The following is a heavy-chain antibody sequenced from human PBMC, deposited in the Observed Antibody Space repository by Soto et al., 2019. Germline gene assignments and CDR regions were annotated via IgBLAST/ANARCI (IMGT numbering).Heavy chain of an antibody. D-gene: IGHD1-7*01. CDR2: IYRTGST. J-gene: IGHJ4*02. CDR3: ESRDPGTSVDY. CDR1: GGSFTSINW. Sequence: KPSETLSLTCAVSGGSFTSINWWTWVRQPPGQGLEWIGEIYRTGSTNYNPSLKSRVTISLDKSENQFSLKVTSLTAADTAVYYCESRDPGTSVDYWGQGTLVTVSS. V-gene: IGHV4-4*02.